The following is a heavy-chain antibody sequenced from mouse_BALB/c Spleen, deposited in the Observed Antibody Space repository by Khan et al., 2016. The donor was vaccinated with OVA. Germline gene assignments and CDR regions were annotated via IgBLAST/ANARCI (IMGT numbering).Heavy chain of an antibody. CDR3: AKVVCPDYFSVDY. D-gene: IGHD1-1*02. CDR2: IWGGGTT. J-gene: IGHJ4*01. Sequence: QVQLKQSGPGLVAPSQSLSITCTVSGFSLTDYDVNWVRQPPGKGLDWLGVIWGGGTTNYHSALKSRLSISKDNSKSQVFLKLNSLQTDDTAMYXCAKVVCPDYFSVDYWGQGTSVTVSS. V-gene: IGHV2-6-5*01. CDR1: GFSLTDYD.